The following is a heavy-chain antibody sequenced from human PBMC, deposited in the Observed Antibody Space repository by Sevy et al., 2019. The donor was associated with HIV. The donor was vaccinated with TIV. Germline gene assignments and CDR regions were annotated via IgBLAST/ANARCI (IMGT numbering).Heavy chain of an antibody. J-gene: IGHJ4*02. CDR2: INTDGSST. V-gene: IGHV3-74*01. CDR3: ATQRFDF. CDR1: GFDFSSHW. Sequence: GGSLRLSCEASGFDFSSHWMQWVRQAPGKGLVWVSRINTDGSSTNYADSVKGRFTISRDNAKNTLYLEMNNLRDEDTALYYCATQRFDFWGPGTLVTVSS.